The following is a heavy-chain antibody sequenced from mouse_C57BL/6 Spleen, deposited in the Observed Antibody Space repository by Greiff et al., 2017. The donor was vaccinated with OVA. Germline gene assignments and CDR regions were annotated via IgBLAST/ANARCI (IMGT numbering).Heavy chain of an antibody. J-gene: IGHJ2*01. D-gene: IGHD1-1*01. V-gene: IGHV1-81*01. CDR2: IYPRSGNT. Sequence: VKLVESGAELARPGASVKLSCKASGYTFTSYGISWVKQRTGQGLEWIGEIYPRSGNTYYNEKFKGKATLTADKSSSTAYMELRSLTSEDSAVYFCASYYYGSNDFDYWGQGTTLTVSS. CDR1: GYTFTSYG. CDR3: ASYYYGSNDFDY.